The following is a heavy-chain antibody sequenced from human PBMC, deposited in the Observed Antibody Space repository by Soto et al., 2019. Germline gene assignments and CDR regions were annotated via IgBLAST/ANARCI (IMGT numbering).Heavy chain of an antibody. D-gene: IGHD6-13*01. V-gene: IGHV1-46*01. CDR1: GYTLTSYY. J-gene: IGHJ4*02. CDR3: ARAKLSSSWYTYFDY. CDR2: INPSGGST. Sequence: ASVKVSCKASGYTLTSYYMHWVRQAPGQGLEWMGIINPSGGSTSYAQKFQGRVTTTRDTSTSAVYMELSSLRSEDTAVYYCARAKLSSSWYTYFDYWGQGTLVTVSS.